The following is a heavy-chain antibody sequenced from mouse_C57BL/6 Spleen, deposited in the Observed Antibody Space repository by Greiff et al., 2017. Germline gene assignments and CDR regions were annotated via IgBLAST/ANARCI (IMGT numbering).Heavy chain of an antibody. CDR3: AREVDYYGSSLFAY. D-gene: IGHD1-1*01. V-gene: IGHV3-6*01. CDR1: GYSITSGYY. J-gene: IGHJ3*01. Sequence: EVKLQESGPGLVKPSQSLSLTCSVTGYSITSGYYWNWIRQFPGNKLEWMGYISYDGSNNYNPSLKNRISITRDTSKNQFFLKLNSVTTEDTATYYCAREVDYYGSSLFAYWGQGTLVTVSA. CDR2: ISYDGSN.